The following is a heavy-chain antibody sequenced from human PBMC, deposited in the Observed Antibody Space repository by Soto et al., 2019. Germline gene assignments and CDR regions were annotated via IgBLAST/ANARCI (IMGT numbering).Heavy chain of an antibody. J-gene: IGHJ4*02. CDR1: GGSISSYY. V-gene: IGHV4-59*08. CDR3: ARRGYSGYSIKV. D-gene: IGHD5-12*01. CDR2: IYYSGST. Sequence: PSETLSLTCTVSGGSISSYYWSWIRQPPGKGLEWIGYIYYSGSTNYNPSLKSRVTISVDTSKNQFSLKLSSVTAADTAVYYCARRGYSGYSIKVWCQGTLVTVSS.